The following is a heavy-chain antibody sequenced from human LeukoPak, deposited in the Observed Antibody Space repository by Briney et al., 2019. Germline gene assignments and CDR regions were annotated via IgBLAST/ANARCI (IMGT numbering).Heavy chain of an antibody. Sequence: TSETLSLTCAVYGGSFSGYYWSWIRKPPGKGLEWIGEINHSGSTNYNPSLKSRVTISVDTSKNQFSLKLSSVTAADTAVYYCASTGYGDNWFDPWGQGTLVTVSS. J-gene: IGHJ5*02. CDR1: GGSFSGYY. CDR3: ASTGYGDNWFDP. V-gene: IGHV4-34*01. D-gene: IGHD4-17*01. CDR2: INHSGST.